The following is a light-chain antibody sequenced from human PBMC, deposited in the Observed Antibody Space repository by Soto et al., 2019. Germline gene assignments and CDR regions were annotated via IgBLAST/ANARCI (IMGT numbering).Light chain of an antibody. V-gene: IGKV1-27*01. Sequence: DTQMTQSPSSLSAAIGDKVTISCRATQDIKSYLAWYQQKPGTVPRLLIYATSTLQSGVPSRFSGSGYGTDFTLTISGLQPEDVATYYCQKYNSAPLTFGGGTKVDI. CDR1: QDIKSY. CDR3: QKYNSAPLT. J-gene: IGKJ4*01. CDR2: ATS.